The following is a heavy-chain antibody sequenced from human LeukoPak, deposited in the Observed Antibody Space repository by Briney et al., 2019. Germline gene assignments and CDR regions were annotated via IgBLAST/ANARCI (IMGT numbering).Heavy chain of an antibody. CDR3: TAGVGSSDHDY. J-gene: IGHJ4*02. CDR2: VKSKTSGGTV. V-gene: IGHV3-15*01. Sequence: GGSLRLSCAASGFTFTNAWMSWVRQAPGKGLKWVGRVKSKTSGGTVDYAAPVKVRFTISRDDSKNTLWLQMNSLKTEDTAVYYCTAGVGSSDHDYWGQGTLVTVSS. D-gene: IGHD1-26*01. CDR1: GFTFTNAW.